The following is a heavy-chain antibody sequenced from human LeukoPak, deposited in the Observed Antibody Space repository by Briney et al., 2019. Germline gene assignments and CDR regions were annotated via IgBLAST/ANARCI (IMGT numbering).Heavy chain of an antibody. CDR1: GFTVSSNY. D-gene: IGHD2-15*01. V-gene: IGHV3-53*01. J-gene: IGHJ3*02. Sequence: GGSLRLSCAASGFTVSSNYMSWVCQAPGKGLEWVSVIYSGGSTYYADSVKGRFTISRDNSKNALYLQMNSLRAEDTAVYYCAKDGGIDAFDIWGQGTMVTVSS. CDR2: IYSGGST. CDR3: AKDGGIDAFDI.